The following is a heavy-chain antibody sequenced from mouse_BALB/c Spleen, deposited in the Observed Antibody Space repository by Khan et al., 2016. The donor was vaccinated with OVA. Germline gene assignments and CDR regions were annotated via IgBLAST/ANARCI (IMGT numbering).Heavy chain of an antibody. J-gene: IGHJ2*01. CDR1: GFTFSSFG. V-gene: IGHV5-17*02. CDR3: TRSFFFGYYFDQ. CDR2: IASDSNTI. Sequence: EVELVESGGGLVQPGGSRKLSCAASGFTFSSFGMHWVRQAPEKGLEWVAYIASDSNTIYYADTVKGRFTISRDNPKNTLFLQMTSLSSEDTAMYYCTRSFFFGYYFDQWGQGTTLTVSS.